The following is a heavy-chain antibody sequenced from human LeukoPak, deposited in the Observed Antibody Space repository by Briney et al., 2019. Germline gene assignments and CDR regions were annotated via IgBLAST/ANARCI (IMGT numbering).Heavy chain of an antibody. D-gene: IGHD2-2*01. V-gene: IGHV4-59*01. J-gene: IGHJ4*02. CDR2: IYYSGST. Sequence: SETLSLTCTVSGGSISSYYWSWIRQPPGKGLEWIGYIYYSGSTDYNPSLKSRVTVSVDTSKNQFSLNLSSVTAADTAVYYCARDSSYYYFDYWGQGTLVTVSS. CDR3: ARDSSYYYFDY. CDR1: GGSISSYY.